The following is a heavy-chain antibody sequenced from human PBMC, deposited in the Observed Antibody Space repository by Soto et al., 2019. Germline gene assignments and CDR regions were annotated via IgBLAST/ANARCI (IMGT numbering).Heavy chain of an antibody. Sequence: ASVKVLFKASVYTFTSYAMPSVRQAPGQRLEWMGWINAGNGHTKYSQKFQGRVTITRDESASTDYMELSSLRSEDTALYYCARAVAVPADFDYWGQGILVTVSS. CDR1: VYTFTSYA. CDR3: ARAVAVPADFDY. D-gene: IGHD6-19*01. CDR2: INAGNGHT. V-gene: IGHV1-3*01. J-gene: IGHJ4*02.